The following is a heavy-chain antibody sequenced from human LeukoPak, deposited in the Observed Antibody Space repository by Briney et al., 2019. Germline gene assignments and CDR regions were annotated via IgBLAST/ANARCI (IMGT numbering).Heavy chain of an antibody. CDR1: GFTFSDYY. V-gene: IGHV3-11*01. J-gene: IGHJ5*02. D-gene: IGHD2-2*02. Sequence: PGGSLRLSCAASGFTFSDYYMSWIRQAPGKGLEWVSYISSSGSTIYYADSVKGRFTISRDNAKNSLYLQMNSLRAEDTTVYYCAREHCSGTSCYIFNWFDPWGQGTLVTVSS. CDR2: ISSSGSTI. CDR3: AREHCSGTSCYIFNWFDP.